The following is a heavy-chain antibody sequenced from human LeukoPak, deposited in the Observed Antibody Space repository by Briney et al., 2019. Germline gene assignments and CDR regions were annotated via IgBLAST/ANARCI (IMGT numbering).Heavy chain of an antibody. D-gene: IGHD4-23*01. J-gene: IGHJ4*02. CDR2: IDRDGSRM. CDR1: GFTFSSYW. CDR3: VRGNDYGGPHY. V-gene: IGHV3-74*01. Sequence: PGGSLRLSCAVSGFTFSSYWMHWVRQAPGKGLVWVSRIDRDGSRMNYADSVKGRFTISRDNGKNTLFLQMNSLRAEDAAVYYCVRGNDYGGPHYWGQGTLVTVSS.